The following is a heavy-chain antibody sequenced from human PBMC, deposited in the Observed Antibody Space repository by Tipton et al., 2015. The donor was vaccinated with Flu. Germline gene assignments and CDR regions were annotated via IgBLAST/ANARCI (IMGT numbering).Heavy chain of an antibody. CDR2: ISQRGGT. CDR3: VREIDLLVEPAARLDL. Sequence: TLSLTCAVSGGSINVNNWWSWVRQSPGKGLEWIAEISQRGGTNYNPSLKSRATISIDKSRNQFSLNLDSVTDTDTGVYYCVREIDLLVEPAARLDLWGRGTLVTVSS. CDR1: GGSINVNNW. V-gene: IGHV4-4*02. D-gene: IGHD2-2*01. J-gene: IGHJ2*01.